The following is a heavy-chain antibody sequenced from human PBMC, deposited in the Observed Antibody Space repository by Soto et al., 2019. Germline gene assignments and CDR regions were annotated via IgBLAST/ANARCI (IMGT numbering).Heavy chain of an antibody. Sequence: SETLSLTCTVSGGSISSGGYYWSWIRQHPGKGLEWIGYIYYSKSTYYNPSLKSRVTISLDTSKNQFSLKLTSVTAADTAVYYYDSSGYYHYWGQGTLVTVSS. V-gene: IGHV4-31*03. CDR2: IYYSKST. CDR3: DSSGYYHY. D-gene: IGHD3-22*01. CDR1: GGSISSGGYY. J-gene: IGHJ4*02.